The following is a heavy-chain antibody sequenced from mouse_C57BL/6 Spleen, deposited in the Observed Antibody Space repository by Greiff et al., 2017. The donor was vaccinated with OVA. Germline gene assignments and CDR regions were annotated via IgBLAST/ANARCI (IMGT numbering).Heavy chain of an antibody. D-gene: IGHD2-3*01. CDR3: ARAYDGRFAY. V-gene: IGHV8-12*01. J-gene: IGHJ3*01. Sequence: QVQLQQSGPGILQSSQTLSLTCSFSGFSLSTSGMGVSWIRQPSGKGLEWLAHIYWDDDKRYNPSLKSRLTISKDTSRNQVFLKITSVDTADTATYYCARAYDGRFAYWGQGTLVTVSA. CDR2: IYWDDDK. CDR1: GFSLSTSGMG.